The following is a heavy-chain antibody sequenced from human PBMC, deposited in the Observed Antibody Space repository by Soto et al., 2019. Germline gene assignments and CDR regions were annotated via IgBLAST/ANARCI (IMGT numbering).Heavy chain of an antibody. CDR2: IYPGDSDT. J-gene: IGHJ4*02. Sequence: HGESLKISCKGSGYSFTNYWIAWVRQMPGKGLEWMGIIYPGDSDTRYSPSFQGQVTISADKSISTAYLQWSSLKTSDTAMYYCARLQIVPAAILDYWGQGTLVTVSS. D-gene: IGHD2-2*01. V-gene: IGHV5-51*01. CDR1: GYSFTNYW. CDR3: ARLQIVPAAILDY.